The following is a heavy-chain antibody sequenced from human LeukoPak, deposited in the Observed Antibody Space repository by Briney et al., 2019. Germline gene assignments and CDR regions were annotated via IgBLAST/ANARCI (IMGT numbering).Heavy chain of an antibody. D-gene: IGHD3-9*01. CDR2: IKSKTDGGTT. J-gene: IGHJ4*02. Sequence: PGGSLRLSCAASGFTFSNAWMSWVRQAPGKGLEWVGRIKSKTDGGTTDYAAPVKGRFTISRDDSKNTLYLQMNSLKTEDTAVYYCTTRLRYFDWLFGDYWGQGTLVTVSS. CDR3: TTRLRYFDWLFGDY. V-gene: IGHV3-15*01. CDR1: GFTFSNAW.